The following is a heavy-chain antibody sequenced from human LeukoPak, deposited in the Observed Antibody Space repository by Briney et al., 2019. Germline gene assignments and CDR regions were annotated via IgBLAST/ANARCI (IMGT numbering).Heavy chain of an antibody. CDR2: IKQDGSEK. CDR3: ARESCSTTTCYGGMDAFDI. D-gene: IGHD2-2*01. J-gene: IGHJ3*02. CDR1: GFTFSSYW. Sequence: PGGSLRLSCAASGFTFSSYWMSWVRQAPGKGLEWVANIKQDGSEKYYVDSVKGRFTISRDNAKNSLYLQMSSLRAEDTAVYYCARESCSTTTCYGGMDAFDIWGQGTMVTVSS. V-gene: IGHV3-7*01.